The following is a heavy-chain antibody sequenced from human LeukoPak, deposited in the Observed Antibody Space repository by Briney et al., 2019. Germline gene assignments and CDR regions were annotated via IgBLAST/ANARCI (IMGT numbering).Heavy chain of an antibody. Sequence: GGSLRLSCAASGFTFSSYAMHWVRQAPGKGLEYVSAISSNGGSTYYANSVKGRFTISRDNSKNTLYLQMGSLRAEDMAVYYCAYSSSRYAQFDPWGQGTLVTASS. V-gene: IGHV3-64*01. CDR2: ISSNGGST. CDR3: AYSSSRYAQFDP. J-gene: IGHJ5*02. D-gene: IGHD6-13*01. CDR1: GFTFSSYA.